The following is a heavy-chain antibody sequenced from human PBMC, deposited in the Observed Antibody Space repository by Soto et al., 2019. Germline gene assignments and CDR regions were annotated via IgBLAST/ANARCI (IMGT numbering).Heavy chain of an antibody. CDR1: GFSFSNYG. Sequence: EVQLLESGGGLVQPGGSLRLSCATSGFSFSNYGMNWVRQAPGKGLEWVSGITKTGSSTFIADSVRGRFTISRDNLKNIMNLQMNILRVDDTALYYCTNVAEAYDFAFDKWGQGTMVTVTS. D-gene: IGHD3-3*01. CDR3: TNVAEAYDFAFDK. V-gene: IGHV3-23*01. CDR2: ITKTGSST. J-gene: IGHJ3*02.